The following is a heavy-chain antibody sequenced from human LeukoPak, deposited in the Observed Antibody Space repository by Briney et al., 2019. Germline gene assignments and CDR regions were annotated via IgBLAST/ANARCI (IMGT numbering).Heavy chain of an antibody. Sequence: ASVKVSCKASGYTFTSYGISWVRQAPGQGLEWIGWISAYNGNTNYAQKLQGRVTMTTDTSTSTAYMELRSLRSDDTAVYYCARGPRIVGATRAFDIWGQGTMVTVSS. J-gene: IGHJ3*02. V-gene: IGHV1-18*01. CDR1: GYTFTSYG. D-gene: IGHD1-26*01. CDR3: ARGPRIVGATRAFDI. CDR2: ISAYNGNT.